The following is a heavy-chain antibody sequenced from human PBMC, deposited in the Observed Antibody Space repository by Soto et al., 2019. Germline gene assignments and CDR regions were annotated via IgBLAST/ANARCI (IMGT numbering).Heavy chain of an antibody. V-gene: IGHV4-30-2*05. Sequence: PSETLSLTCAVSGGSISSGGYCWSWIRQPPGKGLEWIGYIYHSGSIYYNPSLKSRVTISVDTSKNSLYLQMNSLRAEDTALYYCAKASYSSSPPGSWGQGTLVTVSS. CDR1: GGSISSGGYC. CDR3: AKASYSSSPPGS. D-gene: IGHD6-13*01. CDR2: IYHSGSI. J-gene: IGHJ5*02.